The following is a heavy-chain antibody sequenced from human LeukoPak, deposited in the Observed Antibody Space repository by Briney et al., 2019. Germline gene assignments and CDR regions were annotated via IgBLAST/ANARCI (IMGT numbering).Heavy chain of an antibody. CDR2: ISPYNDNT. D-gene: IGHD6-13*01. Sequence: GASVKVSCKASGYTFTTYGTVWLRQAPGEGLEWMGWISPYNDNTKYAQKLQGRVTMTADTSTSTAYMELRSLRSDDTAVYYCAREMPAADGSDAFDIWGQGTMVTVSS. J-gene: IGHJ3*02. V-gene: IGHV1-18*01. CDR3: AREMPAADGSDAFDI. CDR1: GYTFTTYG.